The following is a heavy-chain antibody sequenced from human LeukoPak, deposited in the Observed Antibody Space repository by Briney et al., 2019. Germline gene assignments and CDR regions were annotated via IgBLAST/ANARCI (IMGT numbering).Heavy chain of an antibody. J-gene: IGHJ4*02. Sequence: ASVKVSCKASGYTFTSYYMHWVRQAPGQGLEWMGIINPSGGSTSYAQKFQGRVTMTRDTSTSTVYTELSSLRSEDTAVYYCARVGGHVDTAMVTDYWGQGTLVTVSS. V-gene: IGHV1-46*01. CDR1: GYTFTSYY. CDR2: INPSGGST. CDR3: ARVGGHVDTAMVTDY. D-gene: IGHD5-18*01.